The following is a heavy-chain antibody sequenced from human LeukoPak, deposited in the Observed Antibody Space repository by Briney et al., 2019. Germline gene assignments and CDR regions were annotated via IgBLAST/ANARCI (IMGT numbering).Heavy chain of an antibody. Sequence: ASVKVSCKASGYTFTGYYMHWVRRAPGQGLEWMGWINPNSGGTNYAQKFQGRVTMTRDTSISTAYMEPSRLRSDDTAVYYCARESPQNFRHGMDVWGQGTTVTVSS. CDR3: ARESPQNFRHGMDV. CDR1: GYTFTGYY. V-gene: IGHV1-2*02. D-gene: IGHD3-3*01. J-gene: IGHJ6*02. CDR2: INPNSGGT.